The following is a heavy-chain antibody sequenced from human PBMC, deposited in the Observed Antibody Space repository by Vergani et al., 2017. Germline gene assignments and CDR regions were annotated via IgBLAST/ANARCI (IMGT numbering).Heavy chain of an antibody. Sequence: EVQLLESGGGLVQPGGSLRLSCAASGFTFSSYAMSWVRQAPGKGLEWVSAISGSGGSTYYADSVKCRFTISRDNSKNTLYLQMNSLRAEDTAVYYCAKDEGFSNWFDPWGQGTLVTVSS. J-gene: IGHJ5*02. CDR1: GFTFSSYA. CDR2: ISGSGGST. CDR3: AKDEGFSNWFDP. V-gene: IGHV3-23*01.